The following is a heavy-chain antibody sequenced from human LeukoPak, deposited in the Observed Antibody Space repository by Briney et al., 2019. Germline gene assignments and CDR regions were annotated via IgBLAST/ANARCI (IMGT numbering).Heavy chain of an antibody. CDR1: GFTFSSYA. CDR3: AKGPYYFDY. CDR2: ISGSGGAGT. J-gene: IGHJ4*02. V-gene: IGHV3-23*01. Sequence: PGGSLRLSCAGSGFTFSSYAMSWVRQAPGKGLEWVSTISGSGGAGTYYADSVKGRFTVSRDNSKNTLYLQMNSPRAEDTAVYYCAKGPYYFDYWGQGTLVTVSS.